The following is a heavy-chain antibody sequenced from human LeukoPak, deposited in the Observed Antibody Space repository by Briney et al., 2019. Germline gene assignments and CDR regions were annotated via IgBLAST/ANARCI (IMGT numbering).Heavy chain of an antibody. J-gene: IGHJ6*02. CDR2: INPSGGST. Sequence: ASVKVSCKASGYTFTSYYMHWVRQAPGQGLEWMGIINPSGGSTSYAQKFQGRVTMTRDTSTSTVYMELSSLRSEDTAVYCCAREQSSVYGMDVWGQGTTVTVSS. V-gene: IGHV1-46*01. D-gene: IGHD1-26*01. CDR1: GYTFTSYY. CDR3: AREQSSVYGMDV.